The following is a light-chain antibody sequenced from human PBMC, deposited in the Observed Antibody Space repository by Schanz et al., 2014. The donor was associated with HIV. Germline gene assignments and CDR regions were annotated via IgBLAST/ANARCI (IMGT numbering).Light chain of an antibody. CDR1: QSLGGSQ. J-gene: IGKJ3*01. CDR3: HHYGGS. Sequence: ETVLTQSPGSLSLSPGERATLSCRASQSLGGSQLAWYQHKPGQAPRLLIYGASNRATGIPDRFSGGGSGTDFTLTISGLEPEDFAVYYCHHYGGSFGPGTTVDYK. V-gene: IGKV3-20*01. CDR2: GAS.